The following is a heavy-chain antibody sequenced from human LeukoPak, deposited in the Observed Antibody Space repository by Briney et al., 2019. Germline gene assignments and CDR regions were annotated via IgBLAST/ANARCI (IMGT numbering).Heavy chain of an antibody. CDR2: IIPIFGTA. D-gene: IGHD3-10*01. Sequence: ASVKVSCKASGGTLSGYAISWVRQAPGQGLEWMGGIIPIFGTANYAQKFQGRVTIIADESTSTAYMELSNLRSEDTAVYYCARALKGNYYSGSGTYRWFAPWGQGTLVTVSS. CDR1: GGTLSGYA. CDR3: ARALKGNYYSGSGTYRWFAP. V-gene: IGHV1-69*13. J-gene: IGHJ5*02.